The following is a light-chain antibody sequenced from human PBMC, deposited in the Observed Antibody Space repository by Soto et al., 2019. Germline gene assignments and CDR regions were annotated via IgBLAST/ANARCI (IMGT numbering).Light chain of an antibody. CDR2: DAS. V-gene: IGKV3-11*01. CDR1: QSVSSY. CDR3: LQRSGWPWT. Sequence: EIVLTQSPATLSLSPGERATLSCRASQSVSSYFAWYQQKPGQAPRLLIYDASNRATDIPARFSGSGSGTDFTLTISSLEPEDFAVYYCLQRSGWPWTFGQGTRVEIK. J-gene: IGKJ1*01.